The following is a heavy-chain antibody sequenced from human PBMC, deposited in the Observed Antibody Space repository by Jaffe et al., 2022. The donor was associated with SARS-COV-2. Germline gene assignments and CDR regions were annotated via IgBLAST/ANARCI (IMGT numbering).Heavy chain of an antibody. D-gene: IGHD3-22*01. Sequence: EVQLLESGGDLVQPGGSLRLSCVASGFTFKNHAINWVRQAPGKGLEWVSAITGGADTTYYADSVKGRFTISRDRSRDTVYLQMNSLRAEDTAVYYCARGKRANYYDNTAYWAAPLDPWGQGTLVTVSS. J-gene: IGHJ5*02. CDR1: GFTFKNHA. CDR2: ITGGADTT. CDR3: ARGKRANYYDNTAYWAAPLDP. V-gene: IGHV3-23*01.